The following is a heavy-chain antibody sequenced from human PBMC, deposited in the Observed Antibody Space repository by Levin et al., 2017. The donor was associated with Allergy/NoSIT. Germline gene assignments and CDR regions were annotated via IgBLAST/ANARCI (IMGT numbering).Heavy chain of an antibody. Sequence: SCAASGFTFSSYAMHWVRQAPGKGLEWVAVISYDGSNKYYADSVKGRFTISRDNSKNTLYLQMNSLRAEDTAVYYCARGYYDILTGYYRGGDYFDYWGQGTLVTVSS. CDR2: ISYDGSNK. CDR3: ARGYYDILTGYYRGGDYFDY. CDR1: GFTFSSYA. V-gene: IGHV3-30-3*01. J-gene: IGHJ4*02. D-gene: IGHD3-9*01.